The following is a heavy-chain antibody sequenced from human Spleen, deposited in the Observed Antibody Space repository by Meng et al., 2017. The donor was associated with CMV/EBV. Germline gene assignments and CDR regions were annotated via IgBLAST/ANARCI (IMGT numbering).Heavy chain of an antibody. CDR1: GFTFSSYS. CDR2: ISSSSSYI. Sequence: GESLKISCAVSGFTFSSYSMNWVRQAPGKGLEWVSSISSSSSYIYYADSVKGRFTISRDNAKNSLYLQMNSLRAQHTAVYYCARVLRVERVLGAFDIWGQGTMVTVSS. D-gene: IGHD7-27*01. V-gene: IGHV3-21*01. J-gene: IGHJ3*02. CDR3: ARVLRVERVLGAFDI.